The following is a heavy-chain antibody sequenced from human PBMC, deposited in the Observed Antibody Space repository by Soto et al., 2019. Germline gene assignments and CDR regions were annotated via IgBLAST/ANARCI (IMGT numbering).Heavy chain of an antibody. CDR2: ISSDSSM. D-gene: IGHD2-2*02. CDR1: GFTFSSYE. CDR3: ARGGYCSRTLCYKFNCFDF. V-gene: IGHV3-48*03. Sequence: LRLSCAASGFTFSSYEMNWVRQAPGEGLEWVSFISSDSSMYYADSVKGRFTISRDNAKNSLYLQMNSLRVEDTAVYYCARGGYCSRTLCYKFNCFDFLGQGTLVTVSS. J-gene: IGHJ4*02.